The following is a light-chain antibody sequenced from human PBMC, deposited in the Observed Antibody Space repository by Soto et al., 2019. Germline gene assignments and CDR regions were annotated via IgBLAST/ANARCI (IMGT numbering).Light chain of an antibody. CDR3: SSYATSGTNVI. J-gene: IGLJ2*01. V-gene: IGLV2-14*03. Sequence: QSALTQSASVSGSPGQSITISCTGTNSDVGAYPYVSWYQQHPGNAPKLLIYEVADRPSGVSDRFSGSKSGNTASLTISALQAEDEAVYYCSSYATSGTNVIFGGGTKVTVL. CDR2: EVA. CDR1: NSDVGAYPY.